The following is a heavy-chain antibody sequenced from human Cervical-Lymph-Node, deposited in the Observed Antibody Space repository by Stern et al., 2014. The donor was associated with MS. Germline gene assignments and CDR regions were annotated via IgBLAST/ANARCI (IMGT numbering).Heavy chain of an antibody. CDR2: VHYSGST. CDR1: DGPISGDF. V-gene: IGHV4-59*08. J-gene: IGHJ4*01. CDR3: ARGIGGARGYYDY. D-gene: IGHD2-21*01. Sequence: QLQPQESGPGLVKPSETLSLTCTVSDGPISGDFWNWIRQFPGKGLEWIGYVHYSGSTKYNPSLKSRVTISIDTSVSQFSLNLSSVTTADTAVYYCARGIGGARGYYDYWGHGALVTAAS.